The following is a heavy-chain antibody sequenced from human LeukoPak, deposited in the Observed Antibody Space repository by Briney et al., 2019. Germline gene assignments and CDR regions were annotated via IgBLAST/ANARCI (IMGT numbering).Heavy chain of an antibody. J-gene: IGHJ4*02. V-gene: IGHV4-59*01. CDR2: IYYSGST. CDR3: ASSTAMAAGARY. CDR1: GGSICSYC. D-gene: IGHD5-18*01. Sequence: SETLSLTCTVSGGSICSYCWSWLRQPQGKGLVWIEYIYYSGSTNYNPTLKSRVTISVDTSKNQFALKLSSVTAADTAVHYCASSTAMAAGARYWGQGTLVTVSS.